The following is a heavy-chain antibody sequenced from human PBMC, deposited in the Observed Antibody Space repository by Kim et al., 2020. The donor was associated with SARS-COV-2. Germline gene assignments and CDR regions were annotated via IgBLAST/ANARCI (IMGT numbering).Heavy chain of an antibody. Sequence: GGSLRLSCAASGFTFSSYGMHWVRQAPGKGLEWVAVIWYDGSNKYYADSVKGRFTISRDNSKNTLYLQMNSLRAEDTAVYYCARDGYNWNGLDYWGQGTLVTVSS. J-gene: IGHJ4*02. CDR2: IWYDGSNK. CDR1: GFTFSSYG. CDR3: ARDGYNWNGLDY. V-gene: IGHV3-33*01. D-gene: IGHD1-20*01.